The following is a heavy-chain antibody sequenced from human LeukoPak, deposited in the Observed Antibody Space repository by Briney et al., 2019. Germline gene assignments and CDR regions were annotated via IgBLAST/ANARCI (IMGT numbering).Heavy chain of an antibody. CDR1: GFTFSTSA. CDR3: ARGYSTMSGYSYFDY. D-gene: IGHD3-3*01. Sequence: GGSLRLSCSASGFTFSTSAMHWVRQAPGKGLEWVAVIWYDGSNKYYADSVKGRFTISRDNSKNTLYLQMNSLRAEDTAVYYCARGYSTMSGYSYFDYWGQGTLVTVSS. CDR2: IWYDGSNK. J-gene: IGHJ4*02. V-gene: IGHV3-33*08.